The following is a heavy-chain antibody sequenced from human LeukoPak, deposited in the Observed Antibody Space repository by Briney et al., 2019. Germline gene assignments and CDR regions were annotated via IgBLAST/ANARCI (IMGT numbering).Heavy chain of an antibody. J-gene: IGHJ5*02. CDR1: GASFSGHY. Sequence: PSETLSLTCAVYGASFSGHYWSWIRQPPGKGLECIGEINDGGTTNYNPSLKSRVSISIDRSKNHFYLILTSVTAADTATYYCARSFYSNYDKWFDPWGQGTLVTVSS. CDR3: ARSFYSNYDKWFDP. V-gene: IGHV4-34*01. D-gene: IGHD4-11*01. CDR2: INDGGTT.